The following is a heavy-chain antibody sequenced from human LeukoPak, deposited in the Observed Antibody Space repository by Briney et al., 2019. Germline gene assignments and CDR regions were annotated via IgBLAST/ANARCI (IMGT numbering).Heavy chain of an antibody. CDR3: ARDRVTGYSYYYGMDV. CDR1: GFTFEDYG. V-gene: IGHV3-20*04. D-gene: IGHD5-18*01. Sequence: GSLRLSCAASGFTFEDYGMSWVRQAPGKGLEWVSGINWNGGSTGYADSVKGRFTISRDNAKNPLYLQMNSLRAEDTAVYYFARDRVTGYSYYYGMDVWGQGTTVTVSS. CDR2: INWNGGST. J-gene: IGHJ6*02.